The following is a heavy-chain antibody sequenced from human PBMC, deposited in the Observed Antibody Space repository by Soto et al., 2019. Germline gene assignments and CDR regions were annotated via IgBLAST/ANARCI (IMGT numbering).Heavy chain of an antibody. CDR1: GFTFSSYA. J-gene: IGHJ6*02. Sequence: GGSLRLSCAASGFTFSSYAMSWVRQAPGKGLEWVSAISGSGGSTYYADSVKGRFTISRDNSKNTLYLQMNSLRAEDTAVYYCAKDLRIAAAGTPTKTYYYYGMDVWGQGTTVTVSS. V-gene: IGHV3-23*01. CDR3: AKDLRIAAAGTPTKTYYYYGMDV. D-gene: IGHD6-13*01. CDR2: ISGSGGST.